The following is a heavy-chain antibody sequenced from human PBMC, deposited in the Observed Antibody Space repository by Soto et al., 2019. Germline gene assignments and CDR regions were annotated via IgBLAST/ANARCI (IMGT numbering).Heavy chain of an antibody. J-gene: IGHJ5*02. CDR3: ARGLGFSTTTTRRWFDP. CDR2: IKQDGSEK. Sequence: GGSLRLSCGASGFTFSSYWMSWVRQAPGKGLEWVANIKQDGSEKYYVDSVKGRFTISRDNAKNSLYLQMNSLRAEDTAVYYCARGLGFSTTTTRRWFDPWGQGTQVTVSS. CDR1: GFTFSSYW. D-gene: IGHD3-22*01. V-gene: IGHV3-7*01.